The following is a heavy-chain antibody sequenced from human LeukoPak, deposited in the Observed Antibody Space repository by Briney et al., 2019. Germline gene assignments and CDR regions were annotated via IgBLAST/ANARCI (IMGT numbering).Heavy chain of an antibody. CDR3: ARQGRRAWMTTAYYFDY. V-gene: IGHV4-39*01. Sequence: SETLSLTCTVSGGSISSSSYYWGWIRQPPGKGLEWIGSIYYSGSTYYNPSLKSRVTISVDTSKNQFSLKLSSVTAADTAVYYCARQGRRAWMTTAYYFDYWGQGTLVTVSS. CDR2: IYYSGST. D-gene: IGHD4-11*01. J-gene: IGHJ4*02. CDR1: GGSISSSSYY.